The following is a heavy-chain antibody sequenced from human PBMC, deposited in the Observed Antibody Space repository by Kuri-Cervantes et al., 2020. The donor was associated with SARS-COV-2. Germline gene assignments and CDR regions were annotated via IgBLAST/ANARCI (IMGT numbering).Heavy chain of an antibody. V-gene: IGHV3-15*01. D-gene: IGHD6-13*01. CDR3: AKELNEGYSSSWYFDY. J-gene: IGHJ4*02. CDR1: GFTFSNAW. Sequence: GGSLRLSCAASGFTFSNAWMSWVRQAPGKGLEWVGRIKSKTDGGTTDYAAPVKGRFTISRDDSKNTLYLQMNSLRAEDTAVYYCAKELNEGYSSSWYFDYWGQGTLVTVSS. CDR2: IKSKTDGGTT.